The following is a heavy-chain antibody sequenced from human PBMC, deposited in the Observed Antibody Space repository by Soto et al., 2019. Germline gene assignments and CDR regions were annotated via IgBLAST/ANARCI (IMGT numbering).Heavy chain of an antibody. D-gene: IGHD3-22*01. V-gene: IGHV3-23*01. Sequence: GGSLRLSCAASGFTFSNFAMSWVRQAPGKGLEWVSAISYGGGTTYYADSVKGRFTISRDNSKNTLYLQMNSLRAEDTAVYYCAKNPGYYYDSTGYHFDYWGQGTLVTVSS. CDR2: ISYGGGTT. J-gene: IGHJ4*02. CDR3: AKNPGYYYDSTGYHFDY. CDR1: GFTFSNFA.